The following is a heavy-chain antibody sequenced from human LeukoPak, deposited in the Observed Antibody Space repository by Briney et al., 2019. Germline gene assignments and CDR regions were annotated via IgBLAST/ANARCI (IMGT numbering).Heavy chain of an antibody. CDR3: ASRPPNCSGGSCSGFDP. V-gene: IGHV4-34*01. J-gene: IGHJ5*02. CDR2: INHSGST. CDR1: GGSFSGYY. D-gene: IGHD2-15*01. Sequence: SETLSLTCAVYGGSFSGYYWSWIRQPPGKGLEWIGEINHSGSTNYTPSLKSRVTISVDTSKNQFSLKLSSVTAADTAVYYCASRPPNCSGGSCSGFDPWGQGTLVTVSS.